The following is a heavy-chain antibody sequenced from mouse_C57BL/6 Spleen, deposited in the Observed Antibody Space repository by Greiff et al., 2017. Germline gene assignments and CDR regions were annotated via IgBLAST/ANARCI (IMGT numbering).Heavy chain of an antibody. Sequence: EVKLVESGGGLVKPGGSLKLSCAASGFTFSDYGMHWVRQAPEKGLAWVAYISSGSSTIYYADTVKGRFTISRDNAKNTLFLQMTSLRSEDTAMYYCARRYDYDDFAYWGQGTLVTVSA. CDR3: ARRYDYDDFAY. J-gene: IGHJ3*01. D-gene: IGHD2-4*01. CDR2: ISSGSSTI. V-gene: IGHV5-17*01. CDR1: GFTFSDYG.